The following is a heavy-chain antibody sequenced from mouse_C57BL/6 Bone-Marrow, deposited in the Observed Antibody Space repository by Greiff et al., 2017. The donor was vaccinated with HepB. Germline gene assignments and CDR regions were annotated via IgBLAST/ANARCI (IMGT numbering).Heavy chain of an antibody. CDR1: GYTFPSYW. CDR2: IYPGSGST. V-gene: IGHV1-55*01. Sequence: VQLQQPGAELVKPGASVKMSCKASGYTFPSYWITWVKQRPGQGLEWIGDIYPGSGSTNYNEKFKSKATLTLDTSSSTAYMQLSSLTSEDSAVYYCAKWSRRVAYWGQGTLVTVSA. D-gene: IGHD2-2*01. CDR3: AKWSRRVAY. J-gene: IGHJ3*01.